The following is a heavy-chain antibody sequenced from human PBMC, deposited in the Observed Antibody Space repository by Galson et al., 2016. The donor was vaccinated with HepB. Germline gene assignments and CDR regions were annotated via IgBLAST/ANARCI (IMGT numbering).Heavy chain of an antibody. CDR1: VGSMRDGLSF. J-gene: IGHJ4*02. V-gene: IGHV4-31*03. Sequence: TLSLTCTVSVGSMRDGLSFWTWIRHHPGKGREWVGSIHNSGRTHYNPSLESRVSLSEDTSKKQVSLKLTSVTAADTAVYYCGRGGAAHKLGKYWGRGTLVTVSS. CDR3: GRGGAAHKLGKY. CDR2: IHNSGRT. D-gene: IGHD3-16*01.